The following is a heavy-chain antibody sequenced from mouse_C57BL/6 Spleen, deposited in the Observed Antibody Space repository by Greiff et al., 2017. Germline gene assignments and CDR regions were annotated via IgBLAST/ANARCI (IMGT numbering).Heavy chain of an antibody. V-gene: IGHV1-26*01. CDR1: GYTFTDYY. Sequence: VQLQQSGPELVKPGASVKISCKASGYTFTDYYMNWVKQSHGKSLEWIGDINPNNGGTSYNQKFKGKATLTVDKSSSTAYMELRSLTSEDSAVYYCARERGSGYGFAYWGQGTLVTVSA. J-gene: IGHJ3*01. D-gene: IGHD3-2*02. CDR3: ARERGSGYGFAY. CDR2: INPNNGGT.